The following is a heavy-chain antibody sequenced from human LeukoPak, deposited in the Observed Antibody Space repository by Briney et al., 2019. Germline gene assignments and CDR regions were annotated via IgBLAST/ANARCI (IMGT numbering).Heavy chain of an antibody. CDR3: ARGVIVVVPAAIGGLDYYYYMDV. CDR1: GGSFSGYY. J-gene: IGHJ6*03. D-gene: IGHD2-2*01. CDR2: INHSGST. Sequence: PSETLSLTCAVYGGSFSGYYWSWIRQPPGKGLEWIGEINHSGSTNYNPSLKIRVTRSETTSKDQFSLKVSSVTAADTAVYYCARGVIVVVPAAIGGLDYYYYMDVWGKGTTVTVSS. V-gene: IGHV4-34*01.